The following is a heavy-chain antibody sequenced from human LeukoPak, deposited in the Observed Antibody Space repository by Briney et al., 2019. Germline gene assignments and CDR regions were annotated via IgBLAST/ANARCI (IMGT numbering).Heavy chain of an antibody. D-gene: IGHD7-27*01. Sequence: SETLSLTCTVSGGSISSSSYYWGWLRQPPGKGLEWIGSIYFSGSAYYNPSLKSRVTISVDTSKNQFSLKLSSVTAADTAVYYCARFSPRAMGNYLDFWGQGTLVTVSS. V-gene: IGHV4-39*07. CDR2: IYFSGSA. CDR1: GGSISSSSYY. CDR3: ARFSPRAMGNYLDF. J-gene: IGHJ4*02.